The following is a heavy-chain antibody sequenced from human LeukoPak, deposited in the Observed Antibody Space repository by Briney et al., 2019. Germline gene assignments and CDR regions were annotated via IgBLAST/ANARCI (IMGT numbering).Heavy chain of an antibody. CDR1: GGSISSGDYY. D-gene: IGHD4-17*01. CDR2: IYYSGST. J-gene: IGHJ6*02. CDR3: ARAFHDYGEPHRPYYYGMDV. V-gene: IGHV4-30-4*01. Sequence: SETLSLTCTVSGGSISSGDYYWSWIRQPPGKGLEWIGYIYYSGSTYYNPSLKSRVTISVDTSKNQFSLKLSSVTAADTAVYYCARAFHDYGEPHRPYYYGMDVWGQGTTVTVSS.